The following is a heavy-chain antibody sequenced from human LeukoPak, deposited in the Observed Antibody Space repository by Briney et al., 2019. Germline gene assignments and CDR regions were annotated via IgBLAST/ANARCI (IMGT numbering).Heavy chain of an antibody. Sequence: SETLSLTCTVSGGSISSSSYYWGWIRQPPGKGLEWIGSIYHSGSTYYNPSLKSRVTISVDTYKNHFSLKLSSVTAADTAVYYCAGTPSLNYDFWSGYYYDWGQGTLVTVSS. CDR2: IYHSGST. D-gene: IGHD3-3*01. J-gene: IGHJ4*02. CDR1: GGSISSSSYY. CDR3: AGTPSLNYDFWSGYYYD. V-gene: IGHV4-39*02.